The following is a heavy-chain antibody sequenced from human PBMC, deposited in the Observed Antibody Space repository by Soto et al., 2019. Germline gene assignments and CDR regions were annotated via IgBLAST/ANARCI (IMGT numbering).Heavy chain of an antibody. V-gene: IGHV4-30-4*01. J-gene: IGHJ4*02. D-gene: IGHD5-12*01. CDR3: ARYLIVATIKAFDY. CDR2: IYYSGRT. CDR1: GGSISSGAYY. Sequence: QVQLQESGPGLVKPSQTLSLTCTVSGGSISSGAYYWSWIRQPPGKGLEWIGYIYYSGRTYSNPSLMSLVTISVDTSKNQFSLKLSSVTAADTAVYYCARYLIVATIKAFDYWGQGTLVTVSS.